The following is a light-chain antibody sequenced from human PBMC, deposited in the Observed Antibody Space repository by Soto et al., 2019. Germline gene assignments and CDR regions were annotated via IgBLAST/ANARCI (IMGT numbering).Light chain of an antibody. CDR3: QQYNRYAVT. CDR2: DAS. V-gene: IGKV1-33*01. Sequence: DIQMTQSPSSLSASVGDRVTITCQASQDIKNYLNWYQQKSGKAPKLLIYDASDLETGVPSRFSASGSGTEFALTISGLQPDDFAVYYCQQYNRYAVTFGQGTKVDIK. J-gene: IGKJ1*01. CDR1: QDIKNY.